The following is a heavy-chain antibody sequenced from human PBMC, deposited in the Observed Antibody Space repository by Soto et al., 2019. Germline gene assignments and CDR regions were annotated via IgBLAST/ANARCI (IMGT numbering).Heavy chain of an antibody. CDR1: GGSISSGDYY. J-gene: IGHJ6*02. Sequence: SETLSLTCTVSGGSISSGDYYWSWIRQPPGKGLEWIGYIYYSGSTYYNPSLKSRVTISVDTSKNQFSLKLSSVTAADTAVYYCARDRRIAAAGTYYYGMDVWGQGTTVTVSS. CDR2: IYYSGST. V-gene: IGHV4-30-4*01. D-gene: IGHD6-13*01. CDR3: ARDRRIAAAGTYYYGMDV.